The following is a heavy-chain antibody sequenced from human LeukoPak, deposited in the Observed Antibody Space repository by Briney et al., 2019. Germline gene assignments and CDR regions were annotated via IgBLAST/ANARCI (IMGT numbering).Heavy chain of an antibody. J-gene: IGHJ4*02. CDR1: GGTFSSYA. D-gene: IGHD4-17*01. V-gene: IGHV1-69*04. CDR2: IIPILGIA. CDR3: ARARDYGDVPDY. Sequence: SVTFSCKASGGTFSSYAISWVRQAPGQGLEWMGRIIPILGIANYAQKFQGRVTITAVKSTSTAYMELSSLRSEDTAVYYCARARDYGDVPDYWGQGTLVTVSS.